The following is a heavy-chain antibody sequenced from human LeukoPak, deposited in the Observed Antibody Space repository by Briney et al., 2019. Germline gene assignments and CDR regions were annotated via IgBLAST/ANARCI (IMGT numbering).Heavy chain of an antibody. D-gene: IGHD3-22*01. Sequence: GGSLRLSCAASGFTLSTYEMTWVRQSTGKGLEWVSYISSSGSTIYYADSVKGPFTISTDNARNSLYLQMNSLRAEDTAVYYCTRDNYDSSGPYYFDYWGQGTLVTVSS. CDR3: TRDNYDSSGPYYFDY. CDR2: ISSSGSTI. V-gene: IGHV3-48*03. J-gene: IGHJ4*02. CDR1: GFTLSTYE.